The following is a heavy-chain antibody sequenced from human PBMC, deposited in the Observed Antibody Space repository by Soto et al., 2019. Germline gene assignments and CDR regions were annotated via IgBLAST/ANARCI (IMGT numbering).Heavy chain of an antibody. Sequence: SETLSLTCTVSGGSISSYYWSWIRQPPGKGLEWIGYIYYSGSTNYNPSLKSRVTIPVDTSKNQFSLKLSSVTAADTAVYYCARVGSYYGFAFDIWGQGTMVTVSS. CDR3: ARVGSYYGFAFDI. D-gene: IGHD3-10*01. CDR1: GGSISSYY. J-gene: IGHJ3*02. V-gene: IGHV4-59*01. CDR2: IYYSGST.